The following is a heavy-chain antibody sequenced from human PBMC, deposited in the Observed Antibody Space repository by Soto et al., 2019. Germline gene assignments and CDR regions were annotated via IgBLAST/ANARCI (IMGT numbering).Heavy chain of an antibody. CDR2: IYYSGST. J-gene: IGHJ6*02. D-gene: IGHD4-17*01. V-gene: IGHV4-31*03. CDR1: GGSISSGGYY. Sequence: SETLSLTCTVSGGSISSGGYYWSWIRQHPGKGLEWIGYIYYSGSTYYNPSLKSRVTISVDTSKNQFSLKLGSVTAADTAVYYCAREIKVWPDYGDDGGYYYYYGMDVWGQGTTVTVSS. CDR3: AREIKVWPDYGDDGGYYYYYGMDV.